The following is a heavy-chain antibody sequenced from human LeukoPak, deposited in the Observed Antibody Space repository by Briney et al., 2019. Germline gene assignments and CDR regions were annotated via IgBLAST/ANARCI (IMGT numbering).Heavy chain of an antibody. CDR3: AKQLGYCSDGSCYFPY. CDR2: ISNNGGYT. D-gene: IGHD2-15*01. J-gene: IGHJ4*02. V-gene: IGHV3-23*01. CDR1: GFTSSSSA. Sequence: GGSLRLSCAASGFTSSSSAMSWVRQAPGKGLEWVSAISNNGGYTYYADSVQGRFTISRDNSKSTLCLQMNSLRAEDTAVYYCAKQLGYCSDGSCYFPYWGQGTLVTVSS.